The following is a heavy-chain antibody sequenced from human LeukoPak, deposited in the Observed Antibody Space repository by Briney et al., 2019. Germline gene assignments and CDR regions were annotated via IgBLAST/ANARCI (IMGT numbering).Heavy chain of an antibody. CDR2: ITSSSTYI. Sequence: PGGSLRLSCAASGFTFSNYNMNWVRQAPGKGLEWVSSITSSSTYIYYADSVKGRFTISRDNAKNSLYLQMNSLRAEDTAVYYCARDHGILWFGDRRGAFDYWGQGTLVTVSS. V-gene: IGHV3-21*01. CDR1: GFTFSNYN. CDR3: ARDHGILWFGDRRGAFDY. D-gene: IGHD3-10*01. J-gene: IGHJ4*02.